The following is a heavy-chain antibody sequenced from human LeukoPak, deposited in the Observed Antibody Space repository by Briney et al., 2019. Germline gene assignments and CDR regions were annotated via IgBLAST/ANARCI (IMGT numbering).Heavy chain of an antibody. CDR2: ISYDGSNK. J-gene: IGHJ4*02. V-gene: IGHV3-30*04. D-gene: IGHD3-22*01. Sequence: GGSLRLSCAASGFTFSSYAVHWVRQAPGKGLEWVAVISYDGSNKYYADSVKGRVTISRDNSKNTLYLQMNSLRAEDTAVYYCAGSSGYYNYFDYWGQGTLVTVSS. CDR1: GFTFSSYA. CDR3: AGSSGYYNYFDY.